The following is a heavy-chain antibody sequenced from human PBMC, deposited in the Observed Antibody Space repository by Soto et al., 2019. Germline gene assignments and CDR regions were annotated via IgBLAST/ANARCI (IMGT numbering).Heavy chain of an antibody. CDR3: ARETYDSFPVYPPYFAF. V-gene: IGHV4-59*01. CDR1: GGSISSYY. Sequence: PSETLSLTCTVSGGSISSYYWSWIRQPPGKGLEWIGYIYYSGSTNYNPSLKSRVTISVDTSKNQFSLKLSSVTAADTAVYYCARETYDSFPVYPPYFAFWGKGTLDPVS. CDR2: IYYSGST. J-gene: IGHJ4*02. D-gene: IGHD3-9*01.